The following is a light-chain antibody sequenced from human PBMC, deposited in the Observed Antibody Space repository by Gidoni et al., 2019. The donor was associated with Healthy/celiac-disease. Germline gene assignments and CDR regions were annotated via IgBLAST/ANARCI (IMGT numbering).Light chain of an antibody. CDR2: AAS. Sequence: DSQLTQSPSFLSASVGDRVTITCRASQGISSYLAWYQQKPGKAPKLLIYAASTLQSGVPSRFSGSGSGTEFTLTISSLQPEDFATYYCQQLNSYLPLTFGGGTKLEIK. CDR1: QGISSY. V-gene: IGKV1-9*01. CDR3: QQLNSYLPLT. J-gene: IGKJ4*01.